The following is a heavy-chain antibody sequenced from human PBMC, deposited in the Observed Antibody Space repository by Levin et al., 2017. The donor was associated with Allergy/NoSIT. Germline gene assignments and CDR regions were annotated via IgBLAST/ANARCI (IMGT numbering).Heavy chain of an antibody. CDR1: GFTVSSNY. CDR3: ARDPYGFALVHYYYYYGMDV. J-gene: IGHJ6*02. D-gene: IGHD3-10*01. Sequence: PGGSLRLSCAASGFTVSSNYMSWVRQAPGKGLEWVSVIYSGGSTYYADSVKGRFTISRDNSKNTLYLQMNSLRAEDTAVYYCARDPYGFALVHYYYYYGMDVWGQGTTVTVSS. CDR2: IYSGGST. V-gene: IGHV3-66*01.